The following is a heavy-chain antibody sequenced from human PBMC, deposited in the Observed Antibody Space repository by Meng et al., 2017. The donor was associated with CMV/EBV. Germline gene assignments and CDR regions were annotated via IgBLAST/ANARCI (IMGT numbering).Heavy chain of an antibody. CDR1: GGSISSYY. V-gene: IGHV4-4*07. D-gene: IGHD4-17*01. Sequence: LQESGPGSVKPSETLAPTCTVSGGSISSYYWGWIRQPAGKGLEWIGRIYTSGSTNYNPSLKSRVTMSVDTSKNQFSLKLSSVTAADTAVYYCARGPEVDYGDYVGLDYWGQGTLVTVSS. J-gene: IGHJ4*02. CDR2: IYTSGST. CDR3: ARGPEVDYGDYVGLDY.